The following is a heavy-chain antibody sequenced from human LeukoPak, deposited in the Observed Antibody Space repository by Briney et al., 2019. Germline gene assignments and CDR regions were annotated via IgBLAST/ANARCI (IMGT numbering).Heavy chain of an antibody. J-gene: IGHJ4*02. Sequence: SETLSLTCTVSGGSISSYYWSWIRQPPGKGLEWIGYTYYSGSTNYNPSLKSRVTISVDTSKNQFSLKLSSVTAADTAVYYCARSEAAWAFADYWGQGTLVTVSS. D-gene: IGHD2-15*01. CDR2: TYYSGST. CDR3: ARSEAAWAFADY. V-gene: IGHV4-59*08. CDR1: GGSISSYY.